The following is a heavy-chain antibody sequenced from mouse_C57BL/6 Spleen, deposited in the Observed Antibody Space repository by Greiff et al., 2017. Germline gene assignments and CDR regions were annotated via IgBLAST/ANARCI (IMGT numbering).Heavy chain of an antibody. Sequence: QVQLQQSGAELMKPGASVKLSCKATGYTFTGYWIEWVKQRPGHGLEWIGEILPGSGSTNYNEKFKCKATFTADTSSNTAYMQLNSLTTEDSAIYYCARKGNYRRYWDLDVWGTGTTVTVSS. CDR1: GYTFTGYW. D-gene: IGHD2-1*01. V-gene: IGHV1-9*01. CDR2: ILPGSGST. CDR3: ARKGNYRRYWDLDV. J-gene: IGHJ1*03.